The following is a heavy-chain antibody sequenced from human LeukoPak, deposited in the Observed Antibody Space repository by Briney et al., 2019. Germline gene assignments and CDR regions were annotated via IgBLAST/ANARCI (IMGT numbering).Heavy chain of an antibody. D-gene: IGHD1-26*01. CDR3: ARSGGPGELLGFESDY. V-gene: IGHV1-18*01. J-gene: IGHJ4*02. CDR2: ISAYNGNT. CDR1: GYTFTSYG. Sequence: GASVKVSCKASGYTFTSYGISWVRQAPGQGLEWMGWISAYNGNTNYAQKLQGRVTMTTDTSTSTVYMELSSLRSEDTAVYYCARSGGPGELLGFESDYWGQGTLVTVSS.